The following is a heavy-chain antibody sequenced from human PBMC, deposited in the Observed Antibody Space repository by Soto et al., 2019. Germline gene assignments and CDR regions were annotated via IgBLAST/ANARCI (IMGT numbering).Heavy chain of an antibody. J-gene: IGHJ6*02. Sequence: ASVKVACKASGYTFTSYYMHWVRQAPGQGLEWMGIINPSGGSTSYAQKFQGRVTMTRDTSTSTVYMELSSLRSEDTAVYYCAREVLSGGGSYYGYYYYGMDVWGQGTTVTVSS. V-gene: IGHV1-46*01. D-gene: IGHD1-26*01. CDR1: GYTFTSYY. CDR3: AREVLSGGGSYYGYYYYGMDV. CDR2: INPSGGST.